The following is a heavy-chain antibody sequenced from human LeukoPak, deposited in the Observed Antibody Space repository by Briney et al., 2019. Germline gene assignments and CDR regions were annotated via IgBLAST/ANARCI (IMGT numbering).Heavy chain of an antibody. CDR1: GFSFRTYA. D-gene: IGHD3-22*01. Sequence: GGSLRLSCAASGFSFRTYAMSWVRQAPGKGLEWVSAISDNSARTYYADSVKGRFTISRDNSKNTLFVQMNSLRAEDTAVYYCAREYDSSWPSWGQGTLVTVSS. CDR3: AREYDSSWPS. V-gene: IGHV3-23*01. CDR2: ISDNSART. J-gene: IGHJ5*02.